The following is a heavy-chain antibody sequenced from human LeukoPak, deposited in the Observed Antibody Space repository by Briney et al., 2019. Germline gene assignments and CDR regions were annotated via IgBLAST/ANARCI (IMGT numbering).Heavy chain of an antibody. Sequence: GGSLRLSCAASGFTFSSFAMNWVRQAPGKGLEWVSAISGSGGSPYYADSVKGRFTISRDNSKDTLYLQMNSLRAEDTAVYYCARFGALHGGSYFSPWGQGTLVTVSS. D-gene: IGHD1-26*01. CDR3: ARFGALHGGSYFSP. CDR1: GFTFSSFA. J-gene: IGHJ5*02. CDR2: ISGSGGSP. V-gene: IGHV3-23*01.